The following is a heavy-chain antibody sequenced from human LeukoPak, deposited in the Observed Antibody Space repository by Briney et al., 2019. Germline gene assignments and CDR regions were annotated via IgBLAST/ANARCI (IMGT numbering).Heavy chain of an antibody. Sequence: KAGGSLRLSCAASGFTFSSYAMSWVRQAPGKGLEWVSAISGSGGSTYYADSVKGRFTISRDNSKNTLYLQMNSLRAEDTAVYYCAKDVPHRFPYCSSSNCPFDYWGQGTQVTVSS. D-gene: IGHD2-2*01. CDR3: AKDVPHRFPYCSSSNCPFDY. V-gene: IGHV3-23*01. J-gene: IGHJ4*02. CDR2: ISGSGGST. CDR1: GFTFSSYA.